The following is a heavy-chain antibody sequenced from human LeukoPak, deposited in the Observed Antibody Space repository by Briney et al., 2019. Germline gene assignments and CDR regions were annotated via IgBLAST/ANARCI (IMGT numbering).Heavy chain of an antibody. CDR1: GYTFTSYG. CDR3: ARTGGIAVAESGAYYFDY. J-gene: IGHJ4*02. CDR2: ISAYNGNT. Sequence: ASVKVSCKASGYTFTSYGISWVRQAPGQGLEWMGWISAYNGNTNYAQKLQGRVTMTTDTSTSTAYMELRSLRSDDTAVYYCARTGGIAVAESGAYYFDYWGQGTLVTVSS. V-gene: IGHV1-18*01. D-gene: IGHD6-19*01.